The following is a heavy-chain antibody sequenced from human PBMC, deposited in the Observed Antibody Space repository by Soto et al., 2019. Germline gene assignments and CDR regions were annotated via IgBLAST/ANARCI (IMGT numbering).Heavy chain of an antibody. V-gene: IGHV3-23*01. CDR1: GFTFSSYA. CDR2: ISGSGGST. Sequence: QPGGSLRLSCAASGFTFSSYAMSWVRQAPGKGLEWVSAISGSGGSTYYADSVKGRFTISRDNSKNTLYLQMNSLRAEDTAVYYCAKFLGPQGELLPNFDYWGQGALVTVSS. CDR3: AKFLGPQGELLPNFDY. J-gene: IGHJ4*02. D-gene: IGHD2-15*01.